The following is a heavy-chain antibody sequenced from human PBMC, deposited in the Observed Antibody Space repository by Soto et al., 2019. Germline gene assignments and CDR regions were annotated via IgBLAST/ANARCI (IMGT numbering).Heavy chain of an antibody. CDR2: IYYPGSS. V-gene: IGHV4-31*03. CDR3: AKHSVTTRTPSVFDN. CDR1: GASISTDGYY. D-gene: IGHD4-17*01. J-gene: IGHJ4*02. Sequence: QVQLQESGPGLVKPSQTLSLPCTVSGASISTDGYYWSWLRQHTGQGLEWIGYIYYPGSSCYNPSLKRRLTISVDTAKNQFALKLSSVTAADTAVYYCAKHSVTTRTPSVFDNWGQGSPGTGSS.